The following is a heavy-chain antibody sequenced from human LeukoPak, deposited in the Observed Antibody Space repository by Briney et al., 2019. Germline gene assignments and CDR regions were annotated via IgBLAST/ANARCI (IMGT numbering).Heavy chain of an antibody. CDR2: INHSGST. Sequence: PSETLSLTCAVYGGSFSGYYWSWIRQPPGKGLEWIGEINHSGSTNYNPSLKSRVTISVDTSKNQFSLKLSSVTAADTAVYYCARVGGYCSSTSCYRNPNWFDPWGQGTLVTVSS. D-gene: IGHD2-2*01. V-gene: IGHV4-34*01. J-gene: IGHJ5*02. CDR1: GGSFSGYY. CDR3: ARVGGYCSSTSCYRNPNWFDP.